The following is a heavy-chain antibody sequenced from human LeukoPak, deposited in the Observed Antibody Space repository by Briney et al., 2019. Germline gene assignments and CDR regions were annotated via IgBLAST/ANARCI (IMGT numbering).Heavy chain of an antibody. CDR3: ARSLLWWRYFDY. V-gene: IGHV4-61*02. D-gene: IGHD2-21*01. CDR1: GGSISSGSYY. J-gene: IGHJ4*02. Sequence: SETLSLTCTVSGGSISSGSYYWSWIRQPAGKGLEWIGRIYASGSTTYNPSLQSRVTISLDTSKNQVSLKLSSVTAADTAVYYCARSLLWWRYFDYWGQGTLVTVSS. CDR2: IYASGST.